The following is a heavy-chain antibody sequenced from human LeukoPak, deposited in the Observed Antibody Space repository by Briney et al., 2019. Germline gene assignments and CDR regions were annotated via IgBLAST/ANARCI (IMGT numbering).Heavy chain of an antibody. Sequence: SETLSLTCSASGGSISSNYWNWIRQPAGEGLEWIGRIYSSGNTNYNPSLKSRVTISVDKSRNQFSLKLTSVTAADTAVYYCARDSYGSGSYYPYYFDYWGQGTLVTVSS. J-gene: IGHJ4*02. CDR1: GGSISSNY. CDR3: ARDSYGSGSYYPYYFDY. CDR2: IYSSGNT. D-gene: IGHD3-10*01. V-gene: IGHV4-4*07.